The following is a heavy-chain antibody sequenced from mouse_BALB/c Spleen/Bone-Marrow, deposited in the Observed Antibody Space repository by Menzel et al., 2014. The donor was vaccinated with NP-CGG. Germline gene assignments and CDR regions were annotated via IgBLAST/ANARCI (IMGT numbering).Heavy chain of an antibody. CDR1: GYTFTDYE. Sequence: VQLQQSGAELVRPGASVTLSCKASGYTFTDYEMHWVKQTPVHGLEWIGAIDPETGGTAYNQKFKGKATLTADKSSSTAYMERRSLTSEDSAVYYCTREGYGNSYYFDYWGQGTTLTVSS. V-gene: IGHV1-15*01. D-gene: IGHD2-1*01. CDR3: TREGYGNSYYFDY. J-gene: IGHJ2*01. CDR2: IDPETGGT.